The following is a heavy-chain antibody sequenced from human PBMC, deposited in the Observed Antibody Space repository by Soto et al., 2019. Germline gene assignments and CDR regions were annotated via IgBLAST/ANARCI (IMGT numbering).Heavy chain of an antibody. Sequence: GGSLRLSCAASEFTFSTYWMTWVRRAPGKGLEWVANIEGDGSEKNYVDSVKGRFTVSRDNAKRSLYLQMNSLRVEDMAVYYCVRGLYTGSPHFFYWGQGTPVTVSS. D-gene: IGHD1-26*01. V-gene: IGHV3-7*05. CDR2: IEGDGSEK. CDR3: VRGLYTGSPHFFY. CDR1: EFTFSTYW. J-gene: IGHJ4*02.